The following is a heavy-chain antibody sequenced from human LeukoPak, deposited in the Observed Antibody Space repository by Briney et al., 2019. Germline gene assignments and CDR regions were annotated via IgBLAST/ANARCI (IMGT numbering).Heavy chain of an antibody. CDR1: GFTFSSYE. Sequence: GGSLRLSCAASGFTFSSYEMNWVRQAPGKGLEWVSYISSSGSTIYYADSVKGRFTISRDNAKNSLYLQMNSLRAEDTAVYYCARERNVYDSSGYYFDYWGQGTLVTVSS. D-gene: IGHD3-22*01. CDR2: ISSSGSTI. J-gene: IGHJ4*02. V-gene: IGHV3-48*03. CDR3: ARERNVYDSSGYYFDY.